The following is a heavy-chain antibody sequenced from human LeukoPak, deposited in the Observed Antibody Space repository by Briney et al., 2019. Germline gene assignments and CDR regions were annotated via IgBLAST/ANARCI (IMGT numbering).Heavy chain of an antibody. D-gene: IGHD6-19*01. CDR2: IIPISGTS. V-gene: IGHV1-69*01. Sequence: SVKVSCKASGGTFSSHAISWVRQAPGQGLEWMGAIIPISGTSNYAQKFRGRVTITADESTSTAYMELSSLRSEDTAVFYCARWAGYTSGWRWGPFDYWGQGTLVTVSS. CDR3: ARWAGYTSGWRWGPFDY. J-gene: IGHJ4*02. CDR1: GGTFSSHA.